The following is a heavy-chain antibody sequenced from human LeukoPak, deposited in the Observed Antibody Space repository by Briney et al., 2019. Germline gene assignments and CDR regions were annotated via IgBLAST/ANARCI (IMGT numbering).Heavy chain of an antibody. D-gene: IGHD1-26*01. Sequence: GGSLRLSCAASGFTFSSYAMSWVRQAPGKGLEWVSAISGSGGSTYYADSVKGQFTISRDNSKNTLYLQMNSLRAEDTAVYYCAKDRGSSYYFDYWGQGTLVTVSS. CDR3: AKDRGSSYYFDY. V-gene: IGHV3-23*01. CDR2: ISGSGGST. J-gene: IGHJ4*02. CDR1: GFTFSSYA.